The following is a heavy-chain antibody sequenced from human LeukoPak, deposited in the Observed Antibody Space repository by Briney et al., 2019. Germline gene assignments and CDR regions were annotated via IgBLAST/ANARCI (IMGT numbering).Heavy chain of an antibody. Sequence: SETLSLTCTVSGGSITTTTYFRGWIRQPPGKGLEWIGTIYYSGSTYYNASLRGRVTISVDTSNNQFSLKLSSVTAADTAVYYCARLHSASGPFDYWGQGTLVTVSS. CDR1: GGSITTTTYF. V-gene: IGHV4-39*01. CDR3: ARLHSASGPFDY. D-gene: IGHD3-10*01. CDR2: IYYSGST. J-gene: IGHJ4*02.